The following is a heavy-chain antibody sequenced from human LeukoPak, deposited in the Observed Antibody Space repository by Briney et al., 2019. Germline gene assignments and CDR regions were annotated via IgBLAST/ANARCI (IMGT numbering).Heavy chain of an antibody. CDR3: ARESWKGSTTDGFDI. D-gene: IGHD5/OR15-5a*01. J-gene: IGHJ3*02. CDR1: GFTVSSYY. CDR2: MRSAGTT. V-gene: IGHV3-53*01. Sequence: GGSLRLSCAAFGFTVSSYYMSWVRQAPGKGLEWVSVMRSAGTTSYADCVKGRFTISRDSSKNMLYLQMTSLRAEDTAMYCCARESWKGSTTDGFDIWGQGTMVTVSS.